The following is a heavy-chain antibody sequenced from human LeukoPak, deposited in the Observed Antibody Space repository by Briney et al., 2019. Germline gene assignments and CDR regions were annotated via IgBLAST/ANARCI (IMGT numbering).Heavy chain of an antibody. Sequence: GGSLRLSCAASGFTFDDYAMHWVRQAPGKGLEWVSGISWNSGSIGYADSVKGRFTISRDNAKNFLYLQMNSLRAEDTALYYCAKAKGGSSSWYYFDYWGQGTLVTVSS. CDR2: ISWNSGSI. V-gene: IGHV3-9*01. J-gene: IGHJ4*02. CDR1: GFTFDDYA. D-gene: IGHD6-13*01. CDR3: AKAKGGSSSWYYFDY.